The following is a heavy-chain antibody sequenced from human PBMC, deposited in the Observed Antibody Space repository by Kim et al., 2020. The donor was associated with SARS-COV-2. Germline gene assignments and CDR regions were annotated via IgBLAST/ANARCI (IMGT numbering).Heavy chain of an antibody. CDR2: INAGNGNT. V-gene: IGHV1-3*01. CDR1: GYTFTSYA. CDR3: ARDFGSEAMAGGY. Sequence: ASVKVSCKASGYTFTSYAMHWVRQAPGQRLEWMGWINAGNGNTKYSQKFQGRVTITRDTSASTAYMELSSLRSEDTAVYYCARDFGSEAMAGGYWGQGTLVTVSS. D-gene: IGHD3-10*01. J-gene: IGHJ4*02.